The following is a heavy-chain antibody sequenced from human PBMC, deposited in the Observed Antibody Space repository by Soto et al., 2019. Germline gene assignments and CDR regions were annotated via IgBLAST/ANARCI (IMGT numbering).Heavy chain of an antibody. V-gene: IGHV3-23*01. D-gene: IGHD2-2*01. CDR3: AKDTGRQLADGPPSFDY. CDR1: GFTFSSYA. J-gene: IGHJ4*02. CDR2: ISGSGGST. Sequence: GGSLRLSCAASGFTFSSYAMSWVRQAPGKGLEWVSAISGSGGSTYYADSVKGRFTISRDNSKNTLYLQMNSLRAEDTAVYYCAKDTGRQLADGPPSFDYWGQGTLVTVSS.